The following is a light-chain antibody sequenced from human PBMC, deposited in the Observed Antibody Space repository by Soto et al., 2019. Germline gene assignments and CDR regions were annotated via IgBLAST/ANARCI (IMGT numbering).Light chain of an antibody. V-gene: IGLV2-8*01. Sequence: QSALTQPPSASGSPGQSVTISCTGNSSDVGGYNYVSWYQQHPGKAPKLMIYEVSKRPSGVPDRFSGSKSGNTASLTVSGLQAEDEADYYCSSYAGSTRYVFGTGTKVTVL. CDR1: SSDVGGYNY. J-gene: IGLJ1*01. CDR3: SSYAGSTRYV. CDR2: EVS.